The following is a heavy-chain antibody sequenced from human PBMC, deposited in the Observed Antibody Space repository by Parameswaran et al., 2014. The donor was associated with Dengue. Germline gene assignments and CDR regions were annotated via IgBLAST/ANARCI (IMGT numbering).Heavy chain of an antibody. CDR3: ARERRVLVIGWRGNFYYYMDV. CDR2: INPTTGST. Sequence: WVRQAPGQGLEWMGIINPTTGSTSYAQKFQGRVTMTRDTSTSTVYLELNSLQSEDTAVYFCARERRVLVIGWRGNFYYYMDVWGKGTTVTVSS. D-gene: IGHD6-13*01. J-gene: IGHJ6*03. V-gene: IGHV1-46*01.